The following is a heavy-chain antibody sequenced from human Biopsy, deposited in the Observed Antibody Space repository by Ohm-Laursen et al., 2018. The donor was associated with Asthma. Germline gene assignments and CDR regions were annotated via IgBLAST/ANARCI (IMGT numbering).Heavy chain of an antibody. J-gene: IGHJ4*02. CDR1: GFTFSSYW. CDR2: IKKDGSEK. Sequence: SLRLSCAASGFTFSSYWMSWVRQAPGKGLEWVANIKKDGSEKYYADSVKGRFTISRDNSKNTLYLQMNSLRAEDTAVYYCASQSSGPDFWSGYYYFDYWGQGTLVTVSS. V-gene: IGHV3-7*01. CDR3: ASQSSGPDFWSGYYYFDY. D-gene: IGHD3-3*01.